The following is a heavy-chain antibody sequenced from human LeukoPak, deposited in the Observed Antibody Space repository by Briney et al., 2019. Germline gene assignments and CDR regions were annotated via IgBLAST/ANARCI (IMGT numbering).Heavy chain of an antibody. CDR2: ISNSGGST. V-gene: IGHV3-23*01. Sequence: GGSLRLSCAASGFTFSSYAMSWVRQAPGKGLEWVSGISNSGGSTYYADSVKGRFTISRDNSKNTLYLQMNSLRAEDTAVYYCAKSGVYYHYMDVWGKGTTVTVSS. CDR1: GFTFSSYA. J-gene: IGHJ6*03. CDR3: AKSGVYYHYMDV. D-gene: IGHD3-10*01.